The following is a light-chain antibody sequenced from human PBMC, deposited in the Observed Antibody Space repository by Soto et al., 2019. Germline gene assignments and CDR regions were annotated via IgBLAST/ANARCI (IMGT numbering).Light chain of an antibody. J-gene: IGKJ5*01. CDR1: QSVSSSY. V-gene: IGKV3-20*01. Sequence: EIVLTQSPGTLSLSPGERATLSCRASQSVSSSYLAWYQQKPGQAPRLLIYRTSNRATGIPDRFSGSGSGTDFTLTISSLQPEDFATYYCQQSYITPITFGQGTRLEIK. CDR3: QQSYITPIT. CDR2: RTS.